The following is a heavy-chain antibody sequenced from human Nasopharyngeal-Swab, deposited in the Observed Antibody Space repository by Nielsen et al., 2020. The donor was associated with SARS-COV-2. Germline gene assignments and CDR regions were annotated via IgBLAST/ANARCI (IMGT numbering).Heavy chain of an antibody. J-gene: IGHJ6*03. Sequence: RQAPGKGLEWIGEINHSGGTNYNPSLKSRVTISVDTSKNQFSLKLSSVTAADTAVYYCARGVKYCSGGSCYSPIYYYYYMDVWGKGTTVTVSS. V-gene: IGHV4-34*01. CDR2: INHSGGT. D-gene: IGHD2-15*01. CDR3: ARGVKYCSGGSCYSPIYYYYYMDV.